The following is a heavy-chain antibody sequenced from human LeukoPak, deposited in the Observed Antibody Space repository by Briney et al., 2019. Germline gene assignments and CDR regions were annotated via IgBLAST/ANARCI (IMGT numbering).Heavy chain of an antibody. J-gene: IGHJ4*02. CDR3: ASLESYYDSSGPQHEEGES. V-gene: IGHV4-39*01. D-gene: IGHD3-22*01. CDR2: IYYSGST. Sequence: SETLSLTCTVSGGSISSSSYYWGWIRQPPGKGLEWIGSIYYSGSTYYNPSLKSRVTISVDTSKNQFSLKLSSVTAAVTAVYYCASLESYYDSSGPQHEEGESWGQGTLVTVSS. CDR1: GGSISSSSYY.